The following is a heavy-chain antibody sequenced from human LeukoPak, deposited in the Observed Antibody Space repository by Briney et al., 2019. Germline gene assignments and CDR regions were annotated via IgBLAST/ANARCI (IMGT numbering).Heavy chain of an antibody. CDR3: ARVAYGAGSALFAY. D-gene: IGHD3-10*01. CDR1: GFSFSGYE. Sequence: PGGSLRLSCAASGFSFSGYEMNWVRQAPGKGLEWVAYICRGGGDIFYADSVAGRFTISRDDAKNSLYLQMSSLRAEDTAVYYCARVAYGAGSALFAYWGQGTLVTVSS. J-gene: IGHJ4*02. V-gene: IGHV3-48*03. CDR2: ICRGGGDI.